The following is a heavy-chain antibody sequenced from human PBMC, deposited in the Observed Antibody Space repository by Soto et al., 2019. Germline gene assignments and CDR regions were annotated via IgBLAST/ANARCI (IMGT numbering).Heavy chain of an antibody. CDR2: INPDTGNT. V-gene: IGHV1-3*01. J-gene: IGHJ3*01. CDR3: ARDIQSVGPRANDAFAV. D-gene: IGHD5-18*01. Sequence: QVQLVQSGAELKKPGASVNISCTASGLTFTDNLINWVRQAPGQGLEWMGWINPDTGNTRYSETFQGRVTISRHSSASIAYLELSGLKNEDTALYFCARDIQSVGPRANDAFAVWGQGTMITVSS. CDR1: GLTFTDNL.